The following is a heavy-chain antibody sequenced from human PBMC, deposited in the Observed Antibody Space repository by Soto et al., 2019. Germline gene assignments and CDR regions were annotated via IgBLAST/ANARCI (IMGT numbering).Heavy chain of an antibody. D-gene: IGHD6-13*01. V-gene: IGHV3-23*01. Sequence: EVQLLESGGGLVQPGGSLRLSCAASGFTFSNYAMNWFRQAPGKGLEWVSVITGSGGGTYFVDSVKGRFTISRDNSKNTVYLQMNSLRAEDTAVYYCAKRPLTAAGFDYWGQGTLVTVSS. CDR1: GFTFSNYA. CDR3: AKRPLTAAGFDY. J-gene: IGHJ4*02. CDR2: ITGSGGGT.